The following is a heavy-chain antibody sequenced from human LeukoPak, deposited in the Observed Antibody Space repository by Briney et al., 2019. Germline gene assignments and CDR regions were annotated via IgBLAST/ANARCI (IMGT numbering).Heavy chain of an antibody. D-gene: IGHD3-22*01. CDR2: LGGSGGTT. V-gene: IGHV3-23*01. CDR1: GITLSNYG. CDR3: AKRGVVIRVILVGFHKEAYYFDS. J-gene: IGHJ4*02. Sequence: GGSLRLSCAVSGITLSNYGMSWVRQAPGKGLEWVAGLGGSGGTTYYADSVKGRFTISRDNRKNTLDLQWNSLRAEDTAVYLCAKRGVVIRVILVGFHKEAYYFDSWVRGALVTVTS.